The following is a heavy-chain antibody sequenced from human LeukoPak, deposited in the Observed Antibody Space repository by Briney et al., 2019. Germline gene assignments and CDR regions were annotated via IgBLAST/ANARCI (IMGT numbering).Heavy chain of an antibody. J-gene: IGHJ6*03. Sequence: PGGSLRLSCAASGFTFSSFSMNWVRQAPGKGLEWVSSISSSSSYIYYADSVKGRFTISRDNAKNSLYLQMNSLRAEDTAVYYCARDYGSSSDPYYYYYMDVWGKGTTVTVSS. CDR3: ARDYGSSSDPYYYYYMDV. V-gene: IGHV3-21*01. CDR1: GFTFSSFS. D-gene: IGHD6-6*01. CDR2: ISSSSSYI.